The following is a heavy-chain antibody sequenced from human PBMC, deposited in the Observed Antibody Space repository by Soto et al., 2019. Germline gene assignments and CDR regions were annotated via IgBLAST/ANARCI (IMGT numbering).Heavy chain of an antibody. J-gene: IGHJ4*02. CDR3: ARRYGYYFDY. CDR2: IYYSGST. D-gene: IGHD4-17*01. Sequence: SETLSLTCTVSGGSISSYYWSWIRRPPGKGLEWIGYIYYSGSTNYNPSLKSRVTISVDTSKNQLSLKLSSVTAADTAVYYCARRYGYYFDYWGQGTLVTVSS. CDR1: GGSISSYY. V-gene: IGHV4-59*08.